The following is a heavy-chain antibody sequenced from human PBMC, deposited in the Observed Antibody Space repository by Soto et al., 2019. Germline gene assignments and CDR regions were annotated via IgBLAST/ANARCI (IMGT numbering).Heavy chain of an antibody. Sequence: EVQLLESGGSLVQPGGSLRLSCAASGFTFSSYAMSWVRQAPGKGLEWVSAISGSGGSTYDADSVKGRFTISRDNSKNTLYLQMNSLRAEDTAVYYCAKDLYSYGYASLDYWGQGTLVTVSS. CDR1: GFTFSSYA. V-gene: IGHV3-23*01. D-gene: IGHD5-18*01. CDR3: AKDLYSYGYASLDY. J-gene: IGHJ4*02. CDR2: ISGSGGST.